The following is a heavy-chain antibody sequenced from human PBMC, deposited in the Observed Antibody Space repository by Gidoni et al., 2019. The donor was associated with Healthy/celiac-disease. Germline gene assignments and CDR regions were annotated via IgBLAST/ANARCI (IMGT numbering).Heavy chain of an antibody. CDR3: ARGRDRTNDSSGYYFARRFAWFDP. Sequence: QVQLQQWGAGLFKPSETLSLTCAVYGGSFSGYYLSWLRQPPGKGLEWIGEINHSGSTNYNPSLKSRVTISVDTSKNQFSLKLSSVTAADTAVYYCARGRDRTNDSSGYYFARRFAWFDPWGQGTLVTVSS. V-gene: IGHV4-34*01. J-gene: IGHJ5*02. D-gene: IGHD3-22*01. CDR2: INHSGST. CDR1: GGSFSGYY.